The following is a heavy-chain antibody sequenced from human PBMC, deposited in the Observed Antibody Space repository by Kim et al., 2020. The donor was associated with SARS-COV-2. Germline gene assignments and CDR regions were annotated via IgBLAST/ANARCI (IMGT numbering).Heavy chain of an antibody. V-gene: IGHV3-23*01. J-gene: IGHJ4*02. CDR3: AKGPVGSSWYSLSFADY. Sequence: KDQLTISRDNSKNTLYLKMNSLRAEDTAVYYCAKGPVGSSWYSLSFADYWGQGTLVTVSS. D-gene: IGHD6-13*01.